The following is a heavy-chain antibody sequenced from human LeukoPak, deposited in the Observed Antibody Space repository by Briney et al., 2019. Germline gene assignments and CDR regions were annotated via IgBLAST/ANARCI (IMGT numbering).Heavy chain of an antibody. Sequence: GRSLRLSCAASGFTFSSYGMHWVRQAPGKGLEWVAVISYDGSNKYYADSVKGRFTISRDNSKNTLYLQMNSLRAEDTAVYYCARDRFDYWGQGTLVTVSS. CDR3: ARDRFDY. CDR2: ISYDGSNK. J-gene: IGHJ4*02. V-gene: IGHV3-30*03. CDR1: GFTFSSYG.